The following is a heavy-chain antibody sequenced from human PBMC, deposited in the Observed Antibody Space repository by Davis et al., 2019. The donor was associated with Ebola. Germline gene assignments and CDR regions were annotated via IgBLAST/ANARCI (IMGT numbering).Heavy chain of an antibody. CDR2: ISYDGSNK. CDR1: GFTFSSYA. Sequence: PGGSLRLSCAASGFTFSSYAMHWVRQAPGKGLEWVAVISYDGSNKYYADSVKGRFTISRDNSKNTLYLQMNSLRAEDTAVYYCAREGRNVVVVAATPDYWGQGTLVTVSS. CDR3: AREGRNVVVVAATPDY. V-gene: IGHV3-30-3*01. D-gene: IGHD2-15*01. J-gene: IGHJ4*02.